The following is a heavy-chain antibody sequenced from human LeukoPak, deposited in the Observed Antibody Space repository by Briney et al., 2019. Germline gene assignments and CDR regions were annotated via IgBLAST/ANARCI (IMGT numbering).Heavy chain of an antibody. CDR2: INPSGGST. CDR3: ARGTRRGLRFLEWLPPNWFDP. CDR1: GYTFTSYY. V-gene: IGHV1-46*01. Sequence: ASVKVSCKASGYTFTSYYMHWVRQAPGQGLEWMGIINPSGGSTSYAQKFQGRVTMTRDTSISTAYMELSRLRSDDTAVYYCARGTRRGLRFLEWLPPNWFDPWGQGTLVTVSS. J-gene: IGHJ5*02. D-gene: IGHD3-3*01.